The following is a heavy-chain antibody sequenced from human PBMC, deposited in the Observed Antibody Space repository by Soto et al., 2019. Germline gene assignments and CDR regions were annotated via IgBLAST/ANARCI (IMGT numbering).Heavy chain of an antibody. CDR2: ISYDGSNK. CDR3: EKDQEDCNNGVCPQGFDP. V-gene: IGHV3-30*18. CDR1: GFTFSSYG. J-gene: IGHJ5*02. D-gene: IGHD2-8*01. Sequence: QVQLVESGGGVVQPGRSLRLSCAASGFTFSSYGMHGVRQAPGKGLEWVGVISYDGSNKYYADSVKGRFTISRDNSKNTLYLQMNSLRAEDTAVYYCEKDQEDCNNGVCPQGFDPWGQGTLVNVSS.